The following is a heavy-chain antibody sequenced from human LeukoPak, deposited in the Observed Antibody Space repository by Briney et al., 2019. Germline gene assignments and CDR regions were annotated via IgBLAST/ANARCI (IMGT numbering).Heavy chain of an antibody. J-gene: IGHJ4*02. CDR3: AKGIGGYGDYVFGGLFDY. V-gene: IGHV3-9*01. CDR1: GFTFDDYA. Sequence: GGSLRLSCAASGFTFDDYAMHWVRQAPGKGLEWVSGISWNSGSIGYADSVKGRFTISGDNAKNSLYLQMNSLRAEDTALYYCAKGIGGYGDYVFGGLFDYWGQGTLVTVSS. CDR2: ISWNSGSI. D-gene: IGHD4-17*01.